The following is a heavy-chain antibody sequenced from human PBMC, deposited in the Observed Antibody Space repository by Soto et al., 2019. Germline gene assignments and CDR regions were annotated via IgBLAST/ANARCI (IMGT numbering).Heavy chain of an antibody. CDR1: GYTFTSYA. CDR2: INPSGGST. J-gene: IGHJ4*02. D-gene: IGHD2-15*01. CDR3: ARVYCSGGSCYSVDY. V-gene: IGHV1-46*03. Sequence: ASVKVSCKASGYTFTSYAMNWVRQAPGQGLEWMGIINPSGGSTSYAQKFQGRVTMTRDTSTSTVYMELSSLRSEDTAVYYCARVYCSGGSCYSVDYWGQGTLVTVSS.